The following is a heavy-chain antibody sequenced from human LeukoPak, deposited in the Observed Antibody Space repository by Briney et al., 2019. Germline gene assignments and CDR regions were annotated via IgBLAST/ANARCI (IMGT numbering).Heavy chain of an antibody. J-gene: IGHJ4*02. CDR1: GFTFSSYG. CDR3: AKEILYYFDY. V-gene: IGHV3-30*18. Sequence: GGSLRLYCAASGFTFSSYGMHWVRQAPGKGLEWVAVISYDGSNKYYADSVKGRFTISRDNSKNTLYLQMNSLRAEDTAVYYCAKEILYYFDYWGQGTLVTVSS. CDR2: ISYDGSNK.